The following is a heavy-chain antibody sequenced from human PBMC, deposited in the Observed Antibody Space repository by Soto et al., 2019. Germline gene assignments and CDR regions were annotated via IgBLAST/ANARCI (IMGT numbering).Heavy chain of an antibody. J-gene: IGHJ6*03. D-gene: IGHD2-2*01. V-gene: IGHV4-59*08. CDR3: ARQLCVVVPAARGYYYYYMDV. CDR2: IYYSGST. CDR1: GGSISSYY. Sequence: SETLSLTCTVSGGSISSYYWSWIRQPPGKGLEWIGYIYYSGSTNYNPSLKSRVTISVDTSKNQFPLKLSSVTAADTAVYYCARQLCVVVPAARGYYYYYMDVWGKGTTVTVSS.